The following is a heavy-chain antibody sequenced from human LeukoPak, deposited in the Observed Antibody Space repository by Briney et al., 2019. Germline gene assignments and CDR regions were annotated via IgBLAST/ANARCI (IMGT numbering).Heavy chain of an antibody. Sequence: PGGSLRLSCAASGFTFSSYAMSWVRQAPGKGLEWVTAISSSSTYIYYADSVKGRFTVSRDDAKNSLYLQMNSLRAEDTAMYYCARDWGGPYCSGGSCFSAYWGQGTLVTVSS. D-gene: IGHD2-15*01. CDR3: ARDWGGPYCSGGSCFSAY. V-gene: IGHV3-21*01. CDR1: GFTFSSYA. J-gene: IGHJ4*02. CDR2: ISSSSTYI.